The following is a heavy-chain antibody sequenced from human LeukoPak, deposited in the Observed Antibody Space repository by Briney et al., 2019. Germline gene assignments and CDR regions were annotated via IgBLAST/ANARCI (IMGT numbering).Heavy chain of an antibody. Sequence: GASLQISCKGSGYSFTSYWIGWVRQLPGKGLEWMGIIYPGDSDTRYSPSFQGQVTISADKSISTAYLQWSSLKASDTAMYYCARHMDDFWSGPANYWGQGTLVTVSS. D-gene: IGHD3-3*01. CDR2: IYPGDSDT. V-gene: IGHV5-51*01. CDR1: GYSFTSYW. CDR3: ARHMDDFWSGPANY. J-gene: IGHJ4*02.